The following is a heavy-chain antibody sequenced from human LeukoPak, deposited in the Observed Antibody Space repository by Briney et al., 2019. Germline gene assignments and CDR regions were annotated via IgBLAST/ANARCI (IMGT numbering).Heavy chain of an antibody. CDR3: ARSTEWFADY. J-gene: IGHJ4*02. Sequence: PGGSLRLSCAAAGFDFSVYSMNWVRQAQGEGLEWISYITSDRNTRYYADSVRGRFTISRDNAKKSVYLELSNLRADDTAMYYCARSTEWFADYWGQGTLVTVSS. V-gene: IGHV3-48*01. CDR1: GFDFSVYS. CDR2: ITSDRNTR. D-gene: IGHD3-3*01.